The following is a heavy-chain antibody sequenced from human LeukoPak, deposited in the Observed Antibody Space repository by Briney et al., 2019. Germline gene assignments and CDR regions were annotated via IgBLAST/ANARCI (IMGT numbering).Heavy chain of an antibody. J-gene: IGHJ4*02. D-gene: IGHD3-10*01. CDR3: ARGQYYGSGSYYDY. CDR1: GYTFTSYD. Sequence: ASVKVSCKASGYTFTSYDINWVRQATGQGLEWMGWMNPNSGNTGYAQKFQGRVTMTRNTSISTAYMELRSLRSDDTDVYYCARGQYYGSGSYYDYWGQGTLVTVSS. CDR2: MNPNSGNT. V-gene: IGHV1-8*02.